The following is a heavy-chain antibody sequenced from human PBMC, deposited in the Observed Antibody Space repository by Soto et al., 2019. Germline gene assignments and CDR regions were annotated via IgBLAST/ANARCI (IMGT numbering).Heavy chain of an antibody. D-gene: IGHD1-7*01. CDR3: AKNQERELPRVIDF. V-gene: IGHV3-23*01. J-gene: IGHJ4*02. Sequence: GGSLRLSCATSVLTVSNYAMSWVRQAPGGRLEWVSSMSGSSSTTYYADSVKGRFTISRDRSKNALYLQMSSLRAEDRALYYCAKNQERELPRVIDFWGQGTLVTVSS. CDR2: MSGSSSTT. CDR1: VLTVSNYA.